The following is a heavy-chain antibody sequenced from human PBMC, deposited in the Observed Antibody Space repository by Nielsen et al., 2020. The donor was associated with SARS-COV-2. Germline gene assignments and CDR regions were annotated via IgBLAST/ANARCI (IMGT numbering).Heavy chain of an antibody. CDR3: AKIGQQLVGDYGMDV. Sequence: GESLKISCAASGFTFSSYALSWVRQAPGEGLEWVSVIYSGGSSTYYADSVKGRFTISRDNSKNTLYLQMNSLRAEDTAVYYCAKIGQQLVGDYGMDVWGQGTTVTVSS. CDR2: IYSGGSST. J-gene: IGHJ6*02. V-gene: IGHV3-23*03. D-gene: IGHD6-13*01. CDR1: GFTFSSYA.